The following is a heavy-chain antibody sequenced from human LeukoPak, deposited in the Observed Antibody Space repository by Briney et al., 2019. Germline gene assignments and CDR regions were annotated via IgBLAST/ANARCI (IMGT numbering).Heavy chain of an antibody. D-gene: IGHD5-24*01. V-gene: IGHV3-30*03. CDR2: ISSDGSSK. J-gene: IGHJ4*02. Sequence: PGGSLRLSCAASGFTFSSYGMHWVRQAPGKGLDWVALISSDGSSKYYADSVKGRFTISRDNSKNTLYLQMNSLRPEDTAIYFCAREGRWVQLALGYWGQGTLVTV. CDR3: AREGRWVQLALGY. CDR1: GFTFSSYG.